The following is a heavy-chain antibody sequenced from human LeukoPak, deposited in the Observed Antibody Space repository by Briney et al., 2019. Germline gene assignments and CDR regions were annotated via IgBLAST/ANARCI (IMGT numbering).Heavy chain of an antibody. CDR1: SGSISSSNYY. CDR3: ARDGCGGSCFHYYYYMDV. D-gene: IGHD2-15*01. Sequence: SQTLSLTCTVSSGSISSSNYYWSWIRQPAGKGLEWIGRISTIGSTNYNPSLNSRVTISIDTSKNQFSLKLSSVTAADTAVYYCARDGCGGSCFHYYYYMDVWGKGTTVTISS. J-gene: IGHJ6*03. CDR2: ISTIGST. V-gene: IGHV4-61*02.